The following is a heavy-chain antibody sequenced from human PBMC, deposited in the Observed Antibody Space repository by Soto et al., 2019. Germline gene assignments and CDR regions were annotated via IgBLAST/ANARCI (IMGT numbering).Heavy chain of an antibody. CDR3: ARVPKATVLGMDV. J-gene: IGHJ6*02. CDR2: IDPSDFYT. V-gene: IGHV5-10-1*01. D-gene: IGHD4-17*01. Sequence: GESLKISCKGSGYSFTSYWVSWVRQMPGKGLEWMGRIDPSDFYTNYSPSFQGHVTISADKSISTAYLQWSSLKASDTAMYYCARVPKATVLGMDVWGQGTTVTVSS. CDR1: GYSFTSYW.